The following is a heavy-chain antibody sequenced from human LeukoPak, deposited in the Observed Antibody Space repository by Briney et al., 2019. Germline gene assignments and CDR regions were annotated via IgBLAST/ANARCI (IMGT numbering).Heavy chain of an antibody. J-gene: IGHJ5*02. D-gene: IGHD3-10*01. Sequence: SETLSLICAVYGGSVRGYYWSWIRQPPGKGLEWIGEINHSGSTNYNPSLKSRVTISVDTSKNQFSLKLSSVTAADTAVYYCARPDYYYGSGSSPHAIWFDPWGQGTLVTVSS. CDR1: GGSVRGYY. CDR3: ARPDYYYGSGSSPHAIWFDP. V-gene: IGHV4-34*01. CDR2: INHSGST.